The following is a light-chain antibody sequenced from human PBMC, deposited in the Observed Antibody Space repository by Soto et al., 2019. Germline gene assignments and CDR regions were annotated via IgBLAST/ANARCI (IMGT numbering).Light chain of an antibody. CDR3: ATWDDSLNASYV. Sequence: QSVLTQPPSASGTPGQRVTISCSGNSSNIGSNTVNWYQQLPGTAPKLLIYSKNQRPSGVPDRFSGSKSGTSASLAISGLQSEYEADYYCATWDDSLNASYVFGTGTKVTVL. V-gene: IGLV1-44*01. CDR1: SSNIGSNT. J-gene: IGLJ1*01. CDR2: SKN.